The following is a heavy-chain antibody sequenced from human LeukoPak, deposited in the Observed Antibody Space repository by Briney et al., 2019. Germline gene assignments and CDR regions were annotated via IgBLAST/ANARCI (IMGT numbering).Heavy chain of an antibody. Sequence: PGGSLRLSCAASGFTFSSYGMHWVRQAPGKGLEWVAVISYDGSNKYYADSVKGRFTISRDNSKNTLYLQMNSLRAEDTAVYYCAKGPGSSNWYYYFDYWGQGTLVTVSS. CDR1: GFTFSSYG. D-gene: IGHD6-13*01. CDR2: ISYDGSNK. CDR3: AKGPGSSNWYYYFDY. J-gene: IGHJ4*02. V-gene: IGHV3-30*18.